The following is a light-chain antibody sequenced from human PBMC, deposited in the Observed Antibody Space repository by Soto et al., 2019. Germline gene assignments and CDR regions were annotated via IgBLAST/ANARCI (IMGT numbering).Light chain of an antibody. CDR2: LGS. J-gene: IGKJ5*01. CDR3: QSYNTARPP. V-gene: IGKV2-28*01. CDR1: ESLLHRHGTNY. Sequence: DIVMTQSPLSLPVTPGEPASISCRSNESLLHRHGTNYLDWFLQKPGQSPQLLIYLGSNRASGVPSRFSGSGSGTDFTLTISGLQAEDLATYYCQSYNTARPPFGQGTRLEIK.